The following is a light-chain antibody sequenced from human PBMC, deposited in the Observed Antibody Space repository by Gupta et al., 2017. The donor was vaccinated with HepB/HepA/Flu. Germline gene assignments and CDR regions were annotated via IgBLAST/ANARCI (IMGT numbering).Light chain of an antibody. Sequence: QSVLTQPPSASWTPGQRVQISCSGSSSNIGTNTVNWYQQLPGTAPKLLIYSNTKRPSGVPDRFSGSESGTSASLAISGLQADDEADYYCATWDASLNGVVFGGGTKLTVL. CDR3: ATWDASLNGVV. CDR1: SSNIGTNT. V-gene: IGLV1-44*01. CDR2: SNT. J-gene: IGLJ3*02.